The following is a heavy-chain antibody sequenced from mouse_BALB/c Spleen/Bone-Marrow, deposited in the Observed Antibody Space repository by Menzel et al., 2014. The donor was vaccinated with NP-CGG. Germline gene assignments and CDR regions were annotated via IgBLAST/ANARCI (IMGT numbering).Heavy chain of an antibody. Sequence: VQLQQSGPGLVKPSQTVSLTCTVTGISITTGNYRWSWIRQFPGNKLEWIGYIYYSGTITYNPSLTSRTTTTRDTSKNQFFLEMNSLTAEDTATYYCARDGNYAMDYWGQGTSVTVSS. CDR2: IYYSGTI. V-gene: IGHV3-5*02. CDR1: GISITTGNYR. J-gene: IGHJ4*01. CDR3: ARDGNYAMDY. D-gene: IGHD1-1*02.